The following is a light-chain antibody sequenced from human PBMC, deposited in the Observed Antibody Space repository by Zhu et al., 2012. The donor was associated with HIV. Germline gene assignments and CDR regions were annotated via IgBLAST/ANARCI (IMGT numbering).Light chain of an antibody. CDR2: AAS. J-gene: IGKJ1*01. V-gene: IGKV1-NL1*01. CDR1: QGIDNS. Sequence: DIQMTQFPSSLSASVGDRVTITCRASQGIDNSLAWYQQKPGKAPKLLLYAASRLQSGVPSRFSGSGSGTDCALTITSLQPEDFATYYCQQYYSTPRTFGPRDQGGNQT. CDR3: QQYYSTPRT.